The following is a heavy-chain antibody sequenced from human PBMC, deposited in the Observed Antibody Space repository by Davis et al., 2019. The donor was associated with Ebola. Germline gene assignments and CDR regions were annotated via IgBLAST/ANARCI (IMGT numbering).Heavy chain of an antibody. V-gene: IGHV1-8*01. CDR3: GRASWATVGTRWFDP. D-gene: IGHD6-13*01. CDR2: MNPNSGNT. Sequence: AASVTVSCKASGYTFTSYEINWVRQAPRQGFEWMGWMNPNSGNTGYAQKFQGRVTMTRDTSTSTAYMELASLRSEDTAVYYCGRASWATVGTRWFDPWGQGTLVTVSS. J-gene: IGHJ5*02. CDR1: GYTFTSYE.